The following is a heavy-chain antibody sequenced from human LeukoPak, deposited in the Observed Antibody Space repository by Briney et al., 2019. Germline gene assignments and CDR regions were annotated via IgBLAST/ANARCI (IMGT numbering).Heavy chain of an antibody. V-gene: IGHV3-48*03. J-gene: IGHJ3*02. CDR3: AREDERMEGTEAFDI. CDR2: ISSSGRTK. CDR1: GFTLSIYE. Sequence: GGSLRLSCGASGFTLSIYEMTWVRQAPGRGLEWVSYISSSGRTKYYADSVKGRYTISIENAKKSLSLQMNSLRDEDTAVYYCAREDERMEGTEAFDIWGQGTMVTASS. D-gene: IGHD1-1*01.